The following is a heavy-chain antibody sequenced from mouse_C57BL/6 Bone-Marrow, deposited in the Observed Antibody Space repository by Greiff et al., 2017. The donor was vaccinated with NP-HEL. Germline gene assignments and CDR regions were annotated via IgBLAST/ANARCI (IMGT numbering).Heavy chain of an antibody. V-gene: IGHV14-4*01. Sequence: EVKVEESGAELVRPGASVKLSCTASGFNIKDDYMHWVKQRPEQGLEWIGWIDPENGDTEYASKFQGKATITADTSSNTAYLQLSSLTSEDTAVYYCTRYYYGSSYEGWYFDVWGTGTTVTVSS. CDR1: GFNIKDDY. J-gene: IGHJ1*03. D-gene: IGHD1-1*01. CDR2: IDPENGDT. CDR3: TRYYYGSSYEGWYFDV.